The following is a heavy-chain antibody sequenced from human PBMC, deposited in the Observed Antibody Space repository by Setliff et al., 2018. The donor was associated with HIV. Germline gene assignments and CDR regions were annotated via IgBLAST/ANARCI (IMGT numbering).Heavy chain of an antibody. CDR1: GYTFSTYG. V-gene: IGHV1-18*01. Sequence: ASVQVSCKASGYTFSTYGISWVRQAPGQGLEWMGWITPYNNNTQYTQHLQGRVTMTTDTYTSTAYMDLRSLRSDDTAVYYCARLIKHYDFWSGYYGAYYYYMDVWGTGTTVTVSS. J-gene: IGHJ6*03. CDR2: ITPYNNNT. D-gene: IGHD3-3*01. CDR3: ARLIKHYDFWSGYYGAYYYYMDV.